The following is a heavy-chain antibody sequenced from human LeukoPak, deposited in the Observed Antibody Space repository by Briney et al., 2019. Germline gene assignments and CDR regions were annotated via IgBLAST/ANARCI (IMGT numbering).Heavy chain of an antibody. D-gene: IGHD5-12*01. Sequence: GGSLRLSCAASGFIFSNYWMTWVRQAPGKGLEWVAHIRQDGSERHYVDSVKDRFTISRDNAKNTLDLQMDSLRAEDTAVYYCARDWGSTGYDLYDSWGQGTLVTVSS. CDR1: GFIFSNYW. CDR2: IRQDGSER. CDR3: ARDWGSTGYDLYDS. J-gene: IGHJ4*02. V-gene: IGHV3-7*01.